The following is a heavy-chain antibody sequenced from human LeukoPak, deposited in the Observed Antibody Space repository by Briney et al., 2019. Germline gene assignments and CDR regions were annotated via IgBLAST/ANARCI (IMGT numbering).Heavy chain of an antibody. Sequence: GGSLRLSCAASGFTFSNYCRDWVRQAPGKGLEWVAFIRYDGNIKYYADYVKGRFTISRDNSKTTLYLQMNRLSAEDTALYYCAKGGYGGSYHPNHNWFDPWGQGPLVTVSS. CDR3: AKGGYGGSYHPNHNWFDP. D-gene: IGHD1-26*01. V-gene: IGHV3-30*02. J-gene: IGHJ5*02. CDR2: IRYDGNIK. CDR1: GFTFSNYC.